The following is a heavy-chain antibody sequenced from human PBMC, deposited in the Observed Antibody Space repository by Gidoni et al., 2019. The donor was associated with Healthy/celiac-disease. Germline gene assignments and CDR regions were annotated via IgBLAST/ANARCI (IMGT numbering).Heavy chain of an antibody. CDR1: GYTFTSYS. V-gene: IGHV1-46*01. CDR3: ARDQYHTSYYYYYYDMDV. CDR2: FNPSGGST. Sequence: QLPLVPYGAEVMTPRASVTVSCQASGYTFTSYSLHWVRQAPGQGLEWMGIFNPSGGSTSYAQKFQGRVTMTRDTSASTVYMELSSLRSEDTAVYYCARDQYHTSYYYYYYDMDVWGKGTTVTVSS. J-gene: IGHJ6*03. D-gene: IGHD2-2*01.